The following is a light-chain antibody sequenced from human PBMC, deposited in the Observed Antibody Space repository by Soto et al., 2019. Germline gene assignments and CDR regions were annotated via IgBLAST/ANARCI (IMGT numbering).Light chain of an antibody. CDR1: QDITTW. CDR3: QQVKGFPLT. J-gene: IGKJ4*01. CDR2: AAS. Sequence: DIQMAQSPSSVSAFVGDRVAVTCRASQDITTWLAWYQEKPGEAPRLLIYAASSLYSGVPTRFSGSGTGTEFTLTISNLQPEDSAIYYCQQVKGFPLTFGGGTKVDIK. V-gene: IGKV1-12*01.